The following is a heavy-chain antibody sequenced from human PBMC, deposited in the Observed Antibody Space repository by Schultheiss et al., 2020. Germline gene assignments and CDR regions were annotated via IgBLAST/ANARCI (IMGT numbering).Heavy chain of an antibody. D-gene: IGHD4-23*01. CDR1: GFTFSRHG. V-gene: IGHV3-30*03. CDR2: ISYDGSNK. CDR3: ARDYGGNSFLGFDYYGMDV. Sequence: SLRLSCAASGFTFSRHGMRWVRQAPGKGLEWVAVISYDGSNKYYADSVKGRFTISRDNSKNTLYLQMNSLRAEDTAVYYCARDYGGNSFLGFDYYGMDVWGQGTTVTVSS. J-gene: IGHJ6*02.